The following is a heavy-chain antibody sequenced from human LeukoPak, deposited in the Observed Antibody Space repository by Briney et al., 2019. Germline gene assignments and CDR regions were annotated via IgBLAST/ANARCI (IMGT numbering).Heavy chain of an antibody. CDR1: GFTFSSYR. J-gene: IGHJ6*02. D-gene: IGHD4-17*01. CDR3: AKDLAPVYGDYGYFYYGMDV. CDR2: ISSSSSYI. Sequence: GGSLRLSCAASGFTFSSYRMTWVRQAPGKGLEWVSSISSSSSYIYYADSVKGRFTISRDNSKNTLYLQMNSLRAEDTAVYYCAKDLAPVYGDYGYFYYGMDVWGQGTTVTVSS. V-gene: IGHV3-21*04.